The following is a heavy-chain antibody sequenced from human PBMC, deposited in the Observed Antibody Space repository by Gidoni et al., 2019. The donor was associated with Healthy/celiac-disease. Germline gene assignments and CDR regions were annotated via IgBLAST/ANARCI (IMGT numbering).Heavy chain of an antibody. J-gene: IGHJ4*02. CDR1: GFTFSSYA. Sequence: EVQLLESGGGLVQPGGSLRLSCAASGFTFSSYAMSLVRQAPGKGLEWVSAISGSGGSTYYADPVKGRFTISRDNSKNTLYLQMNSLRAEDTAVYYCAKATRTPTTILRGTAHQVFDYWGQGTLVTVSS. CDR3: AKATRTPTTILRGTAHQVFDY. D-gene: IGHD5-12*01. CDR2: ISGSGGST. V-gene: IGHV3-23*01.